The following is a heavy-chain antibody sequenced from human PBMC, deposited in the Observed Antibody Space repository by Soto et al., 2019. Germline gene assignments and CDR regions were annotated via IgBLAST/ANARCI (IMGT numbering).Heavy chain of an antibody. CDR2: ISSSSSYI. Sequence: GGSLRLSCAASGFTFSSYSMNWVRQAPGKGLEWVSSISSSSSYIYYADSVKGRFTISRDNAKNSLCLQMNSLRAEDTAVYYCARDTYYYDSSGYQLNWGQGTLVTVSS. CDR3: ARDTYYYDSSGYQLN. CDR1: GFTFSSYS. V-gene: IGHV3-21*01. D-gene: IGHD3-22*01. J-gene: IGHJ4*02.